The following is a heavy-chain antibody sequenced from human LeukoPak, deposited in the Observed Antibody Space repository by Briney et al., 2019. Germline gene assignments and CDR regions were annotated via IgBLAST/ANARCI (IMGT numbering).Heavy chain of an antibody. V-gene: IGHV4-38-2*02. J-gene: IGHJ4*02. CDR2: MYHSGSI. CDR1: GYSINSGYY. Sequence: KPSETLSLTCTVSGYSINSGYYWGWIRQPPGKGLEWIGSMYHSGSIYYNPSLESRVTISIDTSQNQFSLKLSSVTAADTAVYYCARVSRIAAAGTVSYYFDYWGQGTLVTVSS. CDR3: ARVSRIAAAGTVSYYFDY. D-gene: IGHD6-13*01.